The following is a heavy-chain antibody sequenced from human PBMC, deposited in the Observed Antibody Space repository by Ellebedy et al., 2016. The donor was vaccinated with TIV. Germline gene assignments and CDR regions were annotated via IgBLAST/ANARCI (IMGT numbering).Heavy chain of an antibody. Sequence: PGGSLRLSCAASGFTFSNCGLHWVRQAPGKGLEWVAVISYDGSTEYYADSVKGRFTISRDNSKYTLYLQMNSLRPEDPAIYYCAKVNTTMVTVFSYIENWGQGTLVTVSS. V-gene: IGHV3-30*18. J-gene: IGHJ4*02. CDR2: ISYDGSTE. D-gene: IGHD5-18*01. CDR1: GFTFSNCG. CDR3: AKVNTTMVTVFSYIEN.